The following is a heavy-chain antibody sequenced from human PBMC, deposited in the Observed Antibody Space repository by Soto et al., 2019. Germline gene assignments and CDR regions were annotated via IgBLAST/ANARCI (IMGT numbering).Heavy chain of an antibody. CDR3: ARRIYGDWYFDL. J-gene: IGHJ2*01. CDR2: IYQSGST. Sequence: QVQLQEAGPGLVKPSGTLFLTCAVSDGSISTSNWWSWVRQSPEKGLEWIGEIYQSGSTNYNPSLKSRVTISLDKSKNQFSLILSSVTAADTAVYYCARRIYGDWYFDLWGRGTLVTVSS. D-gene: IGHD3-16*01. CDR1: DGSISTSNW. V-gene: IGHV4-4*02.